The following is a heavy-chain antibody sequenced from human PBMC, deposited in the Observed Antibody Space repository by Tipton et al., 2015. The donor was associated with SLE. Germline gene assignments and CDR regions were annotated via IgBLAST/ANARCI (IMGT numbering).Heavy chain of an antibody. CDR3: ARGYCIGGSCHGGYNWFDP. D-gene: IGHD2-15*01. V-gene: IGHV4-59*08. J-gene: IGHJ5*02. Sequence: TLSLTCTVSGGSISSYYWSWIRQPPGKGLEWIGYIYYSGSTNYNPSLRSRVTISVDTSKNQFSLKLSSVTAADTAVYYCARGYCIGGSCHGGYNWFDPWCQGTLVTVSS. CDR1: GGSISSYY. CDR2: IYYSGST.